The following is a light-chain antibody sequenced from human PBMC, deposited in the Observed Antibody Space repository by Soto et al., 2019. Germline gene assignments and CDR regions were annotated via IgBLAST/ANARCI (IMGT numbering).Light chain of an antibody. CDR2: GAS. CDR1: QSVNSNY. J-gene: IGKJ1*01. CDR3: QQYGRSRT. V-gene: IGKV3-20*01. Sequence: EIVSTQSPGTLSLSPGERATLSCRASQSVNSNYLAWYQQKPGQAPRLLIYGASSRATGIPDRFSGSGSGTDFTLTISRLEPEDFAVYYCQQYGRSRTFGQGTKVEIK.